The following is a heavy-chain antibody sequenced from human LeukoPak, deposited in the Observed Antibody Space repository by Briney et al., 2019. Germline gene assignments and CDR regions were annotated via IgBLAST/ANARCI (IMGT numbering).Heavy chain of an antibody. J-gene: IGHJ4*02. Sequence: GGSLRLSCAASGFTFSSYSLNWVRQAPGKGLEWVSSISSSSSYIYYADSVKGRFTISRDNAKKSLYLQMNSLRDEDTAVYYCARGLGYSYGYWGQGTLVTVSS. CDR2: ISSSSSYI. V-gene: IGHV3-21*01. CDR3: ARGLGYSYGY. D-gene: IGHD5-18*01. CDR1: GFTFSSYS.